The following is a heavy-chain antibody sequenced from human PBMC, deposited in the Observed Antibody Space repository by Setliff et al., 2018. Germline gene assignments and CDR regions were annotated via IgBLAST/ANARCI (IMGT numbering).Heavy chain of an antibody. V-gene: IGHV4-34*01. CDR1: GGSFNVYF. J-gene: IGHJ4*02. CDR2: ISHSGST. CDR3: RVWVDMIEVDS. D-gene: IGHD3-22*01. Sequence: PSETLSLTCAVYGGSFNVYFWSWIRQPPGKGLEWIGEISHSGSTNYNPSLKSRVTMSVDKSKNQFSLKLKSVTAADTAVYYCRVWVDMIEVDSWAQGTLVTVSS.